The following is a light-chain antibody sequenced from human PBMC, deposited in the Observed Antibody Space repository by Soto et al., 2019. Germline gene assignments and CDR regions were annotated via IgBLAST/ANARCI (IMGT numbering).Light chain of an antibody. V-gene: IGKV1-39*01. J-gene: IGKJ1*01. CDR1: LTVGGY. CDR3: LQTYNLPRT. CDR2: GAS. Sequence: SQMTPSPASLSACVGDRCTMTGQARLTVGGYVSWYHQKIRKPPTLLIYGASALQSGAPARYSDSGSGKEFTITMSNMQREDFATYYCLQTYNLPRTVGQGTKADIK.